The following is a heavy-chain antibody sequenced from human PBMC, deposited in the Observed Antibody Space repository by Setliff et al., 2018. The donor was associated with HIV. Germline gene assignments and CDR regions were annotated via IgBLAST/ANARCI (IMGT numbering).Heavy chain of an antibody. D-gene: IGHD6-13*01. CDR3: ARRDGRSMNAFEI. J-gene: IGHJ3*02. CDR1: DYTFTTYW. V-gene: IGHV5-51*01. CDR2: IYPEDSNI. Sequence: GASLKISCKAVDYTFTTYWIGWVRQMPGEGLEWMGIIYPEDSNIKYNPSFQNQVTISADKSISTAYLQVHNLKASDTATYYCARRDGRSMNAFEIWGPGTMVT.